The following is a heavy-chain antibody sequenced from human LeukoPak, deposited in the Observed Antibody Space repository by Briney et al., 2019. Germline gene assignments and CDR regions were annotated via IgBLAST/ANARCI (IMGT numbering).Heavy chain of an antibody. J-gene: IGHJ3*02. CDR1: GNSFSNYW. Sequence: GESLKISCKGSGNSFSNYWIGWVRQLPGRGLEWMGIIYPGDSDTRYSLSFQGQVTISADKSISTAYLQWSSLKASDTAMYYCASAHYYGSGSYYDAFDIWGQGTMVTVSS. V-gene: IGHV5-51*01. D-gene: IGHD3-10*01. CDR2: IYPGDSDT. CDR3: ASAHYYGSGSYYDAFDI.